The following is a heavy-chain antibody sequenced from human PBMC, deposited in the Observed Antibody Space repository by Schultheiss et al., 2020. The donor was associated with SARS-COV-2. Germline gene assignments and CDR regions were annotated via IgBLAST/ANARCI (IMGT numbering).Heavy chain of an antibody. V-gene: IGHV1-2*06. J-gene: IGHJ6*02. CDR3: AIQWTVAGQAGVYYYYYGMDV. CDR1: GYTFTGYY. Sequence: ASVKVSCKASGYTFTGYYMHWVRQAPGQGLEWMGRINPNSGGTNYAQKFQGRVTMTRDTSISTSYMELSSLRSEDTAIYYCAIQWTVAGQAGVYYYYYGMDVWGQGTTVTVSS. D-gene: IGHD6-19*01. CDR2: INPNSGGT.